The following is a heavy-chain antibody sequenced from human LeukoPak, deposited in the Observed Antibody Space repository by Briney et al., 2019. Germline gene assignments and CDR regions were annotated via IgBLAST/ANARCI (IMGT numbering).Heavy chain of an antibody. Sequence: SETLSLTCAVYGGSFSGYYWSWIRQPPGKGLEWIGEINHSGSTNYNPSLKSRVTISVDTSKNQFSLKLSSVTAADTAVYYCTRGQGGSSHYYDRGTYYFDYWGQGTLVTVSS. J-gene: IGHJ4*02. D-gene: IGHD3-22*01. CDR2: INHSGST. CDR1: GGSFSGYY. V-gene: IGHV4-34*01. CDR3: TRGQGGSSHYYDRGTYYFDY.